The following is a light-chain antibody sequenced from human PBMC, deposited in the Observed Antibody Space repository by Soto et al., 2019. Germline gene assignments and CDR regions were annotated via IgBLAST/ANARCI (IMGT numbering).Light chain of an antibody. CDR2: GAS. CDR1: QSVSSSY. V-gene: IGKV3-20*01. J-gene: IGKJ4*01. Sequence: EIVLTQSPGTLSLSPGERATLSCRASQSVSSSYLAWYQQKPGQAPRLPIYGASSRATGIPDRFSGSGSGTDFTLTISRLEPEDFAVYYCQQYGRSPLTFGGGTKVEIK. CDR3: QQYGRSPLT.